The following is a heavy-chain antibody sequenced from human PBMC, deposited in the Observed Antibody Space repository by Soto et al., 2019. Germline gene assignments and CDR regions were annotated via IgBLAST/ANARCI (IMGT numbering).Heavy chain of an antibody. J-gene: IGHJ5*02. V-gene: IGHV3-11*06. D-gene: IGHD3-10*01. Sequence: QVQLVESGGGLVKPGGSLSLSCAASGFTFSDYYMSWIRQAPGEGLEWVSYISSSSSYTNYADSVKGLFTISRDNAKISLYLQMNIRRAEDTAVYYCARGGGYGFGWFDPWGQGTLVTVSS. CDR3: ARGGGYGFGWFDP. CDR2: ISSSSSYT. CDR1: GFTFSDYY.